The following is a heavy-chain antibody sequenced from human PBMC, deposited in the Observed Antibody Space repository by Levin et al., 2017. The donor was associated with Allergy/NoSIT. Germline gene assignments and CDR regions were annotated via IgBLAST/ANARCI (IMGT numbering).Heavy chain of an antibody. CDR3: ARDDYGSGSGGY. V-gene: IGHV4-59*01. J-gene: IGHJ4*02. CDR1: GGSISSYY. Sequence: TSSETLSLTCTVSGGSISSYYWSWIRQPPGKGLEWIGYIYYSGSTNYNPSLKSRVTISVDTSKNQFSLKLSSVTAADTAVYYCARDDYGSGSGGYWGQGTLVTVSS. D-gene: IGHD3-10*01. CDR2: IYYSGST.